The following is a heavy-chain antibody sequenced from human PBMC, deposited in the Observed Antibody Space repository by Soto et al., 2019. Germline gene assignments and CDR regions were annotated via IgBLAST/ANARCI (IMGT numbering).Heavy chain of an antibody. D-gene: IGHD3-3*01. CDR1: GFTFSSYA. CDR2: ISGSGGST. Sequence: EVQLLESGGGLVQPGGSLRLSCAASGFTFSSYAMSWVRQAPGKGLEWVSAISGSGGSTYYADSVKGRFTISRDNCKNPLYLQINSRSAEETVIYYCASHYDFWSGYLDGYFVYWGQGTLVTVSS. V-gene: IGHV3-23*01. J-gene: IGHJ4*02. CDR3: ASHYDFWSGYLDGYFVY.